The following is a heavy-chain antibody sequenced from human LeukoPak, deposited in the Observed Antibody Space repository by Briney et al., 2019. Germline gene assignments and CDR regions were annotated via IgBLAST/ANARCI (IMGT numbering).Heavy chain of an antibody. V-gene: IGHV1-2*02. CDR1: GYTFTGYY. Sequence: ASVKVSCKATGYTFTGYYMHWVRQAPGQGLEWMGWINPNSGGTNYAQKFRGRVTMTRDTSISTAYMELSRLRSDDTAVYYCARDGHCGGDCYYHWGQGTLVTVSS. CDR3: ARDGHCGGDCYYH. J-gene: IGHJ4*02. CDR2: INPNSGGT. D-gene: IGHD2-21*02.